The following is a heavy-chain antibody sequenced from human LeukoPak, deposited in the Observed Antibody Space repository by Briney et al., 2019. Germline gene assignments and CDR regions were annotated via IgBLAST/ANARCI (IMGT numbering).Heavy chain of an antibody. Sequence: GASVKVSCKASGGTFSSYAISWVRQAPGQRLEWMGWINPHSGGTNFAQKFQGRVTMTTDTSINTVYLELSRLDDTAVFYCARAQYYDTGAYQYYFDYWGQGTLVTVSS. CDR3: ARAQYYDTGAYQYYFDY. CDR1: GGTFSSYA. CDR2: INPHSGGT. J-gene: IGHJ4*02. V-gene: IGHV1-2*02. D-gene: IGHD3-16*01.